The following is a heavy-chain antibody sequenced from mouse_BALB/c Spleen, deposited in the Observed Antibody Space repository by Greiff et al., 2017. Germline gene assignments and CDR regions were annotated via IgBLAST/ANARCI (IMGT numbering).Heavy chain of an antibody. CDR3: ARGYAPYAMDY. CDR1: GYTFTSYV. Sequence: VQLKESGPELVKPGASVKMSCKASGYTFTSYVMHWVKQKPGQGLEWIGYINPYNDGTKYNEKFKGKATLTSDKSSSTAYMELSSLTSEDSAVYYCARGYAPYAMDYWGQGTSVTVSS. J-gene: IGHJ4*01. CDR2: INPYNDGT. V-gene: IGHV1-14*01. D-gene: IGHD6-5*01.